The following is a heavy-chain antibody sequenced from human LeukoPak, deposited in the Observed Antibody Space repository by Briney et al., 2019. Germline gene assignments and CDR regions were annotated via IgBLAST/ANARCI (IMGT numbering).Heavy chain of an antibody. D-gene: IGHD3-22*01. J-gene: IGHJ4*02. Sequence: GGSLRLSCSASGFTFSTSAIHWVRQAPGKGREYVSAISSNGGSTYYAGSVKGRFTISRDNSKNTLSLQMSSLRPEDTAVYYCVKLPYSDTSAYYVDYWGQGTLVTVSS. CDR1: GFTFSTSA. CDR3: VKLPYSDTSAYYVDY. V-gene: IGHV3-64D*06. CDR2: ISSNGGST.